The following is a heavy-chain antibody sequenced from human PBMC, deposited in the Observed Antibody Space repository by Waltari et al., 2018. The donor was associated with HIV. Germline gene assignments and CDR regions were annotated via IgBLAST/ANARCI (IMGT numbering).Heavy chain of an antibody. D-gene: IGHD2-15*01. CDR2: LNSDGSSR. J-gene: IGHJ4*02. CDR1: GSSVRKHW. CDR3: ARASHYIEFSTFDGDYYFDV. Sequence: VKLVESGGGSLTTGGSLRLPCTASGSSVRKHWMDDVLQAPGKGLVWVARLNSDGSSRNYADAVKGRFVISRDNARNTVYLQLNSLRVEDTAMYFCARASHYIEFSTFDGDYYFDVWGRGTRVAVSS. V-gene: IGHV3-74*01.